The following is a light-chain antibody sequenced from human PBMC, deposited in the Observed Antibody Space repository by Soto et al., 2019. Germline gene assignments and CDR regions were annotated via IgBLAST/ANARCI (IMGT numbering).Light chain of an antibody. CDR2: LGS. V-gene: IGKV2-28*01. J-gene: IGKJ4*01. CDR3: MQALQMPLT. CDR1: QSPLHSNGYNS. Sequence: DIVLTQSPLSLPVTPGEPASISCRSSQSPLHSNGYNSLDWYLQKPGQSPQLLIYLGSNRASGVPDRFSGSGSGTDFTLEISRVEAEDVGIYYCMQALQMPLTLGGGTKVDIK.